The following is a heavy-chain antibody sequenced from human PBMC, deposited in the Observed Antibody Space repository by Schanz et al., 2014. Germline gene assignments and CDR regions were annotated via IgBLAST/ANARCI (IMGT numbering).Heavy chain of an antibody. Sequence: QVQLVQSGAELKNPGASVKVSCKASGYSFSAYYIHFLRPSPGQGLEWLGRFTHISQKFQGRVTMTRDTSSTTAYMELNSLRSDDTAVYYCVRELSGGTFDYWGQGALVTVSS. CDR1: GYSFSAYY. J-gene: IGHJ4*02. V-gene: IGHV1-2*06. CDR2: FT. CDR3: VRELSGGTFDY. D-gene: IGHD1-1*01.